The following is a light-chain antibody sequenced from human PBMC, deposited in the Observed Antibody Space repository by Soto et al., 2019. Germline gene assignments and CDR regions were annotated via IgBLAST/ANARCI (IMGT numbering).Light chain of an antibody. CDR2: GAS. CDR3: QQYNNWPPLT. CDR1: QSVSSN. V-gene: IGKV3-15*01. Sequence: EIVMTRSPATLSASPGERATLSCRASQSVSSNLAWYQQKPDQAPRLLIYGASTRATGIPARFSGSGSGTEFTLTISSLQSEDFAVYYCQQYNNWPPLTFGGGTKVEIK. J-gene: IGKJ4*01.